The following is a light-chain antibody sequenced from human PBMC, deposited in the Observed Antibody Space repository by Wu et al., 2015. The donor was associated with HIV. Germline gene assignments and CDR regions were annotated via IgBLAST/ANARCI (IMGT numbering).Light chain of an antibody. CDR3: QQYSNRRT. J-gene: IGKJ1*01. CDR2: NAA. CDR1: QSITNN. Sequence: DIVMTQSPATLSVSPGERATLSCRASQSITNNLAWYQQKPGQAPRLLIYNAATRATGIPARFSGSGSETEFTLTINSMQSEDFAVYYCQQYSNRRTFGQGTKVGNQT. V-gene: IGKV3-15*01.